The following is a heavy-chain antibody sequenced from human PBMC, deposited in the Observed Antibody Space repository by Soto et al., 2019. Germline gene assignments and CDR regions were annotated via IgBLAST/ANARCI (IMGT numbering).Heavy chain of an antibody. V-gene: IGHV3-30*18. Sequence: QVQLVESGGGVVQPGRSLRLSCAASGFTFSSYGMHWVRQAPGKGLEWVAVISYDGSNKYYADSVKGRFTISRDNSKNTLYLQMNSLRAEDTAVYYCAKDTYYYGSGSYYFIDYWGQGTLVTVSS. CDR3: AKDTYYYGSGSYYFIDY. D-gene: IGHD3-10*01. CDR1: GFTFSSYG. CDR2: ISYDGSNK. J-gene: IGHJ4*02.